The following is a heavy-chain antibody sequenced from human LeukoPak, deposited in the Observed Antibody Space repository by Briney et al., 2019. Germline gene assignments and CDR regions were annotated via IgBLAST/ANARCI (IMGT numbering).Heavy chain of an antibody. D-gene: IGHD2-8*01. V-gene: IGHV5-10-1*01. CDR1: GYSFTSYW. CDR3: ARPMAGSGGYYYYDMDV. J-gene: IGHJ6*02. CDR2: IDPSDSYT. Sequence: GESLKISCKGSGYSFTSYWIGWVRQLPGKGLEWMGSIDPSDSYTNYSPSFQGHVTISADKSISTAYLQWSSLKVSDTATYYCARPMAGSGGYYYYDMDVWGQGTTVTVSS.